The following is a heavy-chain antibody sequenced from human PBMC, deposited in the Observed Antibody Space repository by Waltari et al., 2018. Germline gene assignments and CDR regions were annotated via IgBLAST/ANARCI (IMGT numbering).Heavy chain of an antibody. J-gene: IGHJ4*02. CDR1: GFTFNRYW. CDR2: IKQDGSEP. CDR3: VRDAIYGRRSFDS. Sequence: EVQLEESGGGLVQPGGSLRLSCAASGFTFNRYWMDWVRQAPGKGLGWVAIIKQDGSEPHYVESVKGRFTISRDNAKNALYLQVNSLRVEDTAIYYCVRDAIYGRRSFDSWGQGTPVTVSS. V-gene: IGHV3-7*03. D-gene: IGHD2-15*01.